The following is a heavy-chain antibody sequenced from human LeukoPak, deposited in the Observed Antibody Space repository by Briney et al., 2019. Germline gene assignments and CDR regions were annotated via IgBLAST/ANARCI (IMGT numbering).Heavy chain of an antibody. Sequence: PSETLSLTCTVSGGSISNYYWSWIRQPPGKGLEWIGYIYYSGNTNYNPSLKSRVTISVDTSKNQFSLKLSSVTAADTAVYYCARADGGRGVPYYFDYWGQGTLVTVSS. D-gene: IGHD3-10*01. CDR3: ARADGGRGVPYYFDY. V-gene: IGHV4-59*01. J-gene: IGHJ4*02. CDR1: GGSISNYY. CDR2: IYYSGNT.